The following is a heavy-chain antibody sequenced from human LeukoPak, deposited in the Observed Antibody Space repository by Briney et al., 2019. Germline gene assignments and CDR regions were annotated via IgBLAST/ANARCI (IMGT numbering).Heavy chain of an antibody. Sequence: SETLSLTCAVSGGSISSGGYSWSWIRQPPGKGLEWIGRIYTSGSTNYNPSLKSRVTMSVDTSKNQFSLKLSSVTAADTAVYYCARDRSGWYADYWGQGTLVTVSS. CDR3: ARDRSGWYADY. D-gene: IGHD6-19*01. V-gene: IGHV4-61*02. CDR2: IYTSGST. J-gene: IGHJ4*02. CDR1: GGSISSGGYS.